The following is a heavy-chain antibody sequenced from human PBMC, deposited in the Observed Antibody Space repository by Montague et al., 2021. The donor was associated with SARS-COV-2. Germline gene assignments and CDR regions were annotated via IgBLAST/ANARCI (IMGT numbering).Heavy chain of an antibody. CDR1: GGSISSSSYY. J-gene: IGHJ4*02. CDR2: IYYSGST. Sequence: SETLSLTCTVSGGSISSSSYYWGWLRQPPGKGLEWIGSIYYSGSTYYNPSLKSRVTISVDTSKNQFSLKLSSVTAADTAVYYCARHGTTRIAMIVVVIGYFDYWGQGTLVTVSS. D-gene: IGHD3-22*01. V-gene: IGHV4-39*01. CDR3: ARHGTTRIAMIVVVIGYFDY.